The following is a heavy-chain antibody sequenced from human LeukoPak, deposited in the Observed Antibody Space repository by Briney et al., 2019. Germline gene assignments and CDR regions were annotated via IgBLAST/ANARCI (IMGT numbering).Heavy chain of an antibody. J-gene: IGHJ4*02. D-gene: IGHD6-13*01. CDR3: ASPIAAAGTADY. CDR2: IYHSGST. CDR1: GYSISSGYY. V-gene: IGHV4-38-2*02. Sequence: SETLSLTCTVSGYSISSGYYWGWIRQPPGKGLEWIGSIYHSGSTYYNPSLKSRVTISVDTSKNQFSLKLSSVTAADTAVYYCASPIAAAGTADYWGQGTLVTVSS.